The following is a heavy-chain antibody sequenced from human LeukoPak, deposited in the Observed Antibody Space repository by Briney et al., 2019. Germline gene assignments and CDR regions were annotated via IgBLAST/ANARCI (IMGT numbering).Heavy chain of an antibody. V-gene: IGHV3-7*01. Sequence: PGGSLRLSCAASGFTFSDYWMSWVRQAPGKGLEWVANIKKDGSKEYYVDSVKGRFTISRDNAENSLYLQMNSLRVEDTAVYYCARDPWRQWSRFDSWGQGTLVIVSS. CDR3: ARDPWRQWSRFDS. D-gene: IGHD6-19*01. CDR1: GFTFSDYW. CDR2: IKKDGSKE. J-gene: IGHJ5*01.